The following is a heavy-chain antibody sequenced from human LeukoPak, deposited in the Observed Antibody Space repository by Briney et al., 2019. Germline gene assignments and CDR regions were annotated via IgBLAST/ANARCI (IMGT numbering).Heavy chain of an antibody. CDR3: AKVGNVRCFDWLDKTFDY. J-gene: IGHJ4*02. Sequence: GGSLRLSCAASGFTFSSYAMSWVRQAPGKGLEWVSAISGSGGSTYYADSVKGRFTISRDNSKNTLYLQMNSLRAEDTAVYYCAKVGNVRCFDWLDKTFDYWGQGTLVTVSS. D-gene: IGHD3-9*01. CDR1: GFTFSSYA. V-gene: IGHV3-23*01. CDR2: ISGSGGST.